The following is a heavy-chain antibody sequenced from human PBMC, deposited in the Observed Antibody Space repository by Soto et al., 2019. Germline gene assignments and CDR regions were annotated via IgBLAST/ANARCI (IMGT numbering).Heavy chain of an antibody. CDR1: GYTFTNDD. Sequence: QVQLVQSGAEVKKPGASVKVSCKTSGYTFTNDDINWVRQAAGQGLEWIGWMSPNSGNTGYAQKFQGRVTLTRDTSISTAYRELSSLRSEDTAVYYCARGMSDGFGEVSWGQGTLVTVSS. CDR3: ARGMSDGFGEVS. D-gene: IGHD3-10*01. CDR2: MSPNSGNT. V-gene: IGHV1-8*02. J-gene: IGHJ5*02.